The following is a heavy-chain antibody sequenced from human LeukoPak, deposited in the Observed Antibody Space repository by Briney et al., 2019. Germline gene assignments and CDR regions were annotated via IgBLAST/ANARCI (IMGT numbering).Heavy chain of an antibody. CDR2: ISWNSGSI. D-gene: IGHD3-22*01. CDR1: GFTFDDYA. Sequence: PGGSLRLSCAASGFTFDDYAMHWVRQAPGKGLEWVSGISWNSGSIGYADSVKGRFTISRDNAKNSLYLQMNSLRAEDTALYYCAKDKVTMIVVVPNAFDIWGQGTMVTVSS. CDR3: AKDKVTMIVVVPNAFDI. J-gene: IGHJ3*02. V-gene: IGHV3-9*01.